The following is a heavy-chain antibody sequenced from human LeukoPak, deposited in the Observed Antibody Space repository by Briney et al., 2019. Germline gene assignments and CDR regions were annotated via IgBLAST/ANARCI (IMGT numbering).Heavy chain of an antibody. Sequence: PSETLSLTCAVYGGSLSGHYWTWIRQSPEKGLEWVGQITLGGSTDYNPSLKSRLLISLDMSHNQFFLNVTSVTAADTAVYFCARGSERSGWSDDLWGQGTRVTVSS. J-gene: IGHJ5*02. CDR2: ITLGGST. D-gene: IGHD6-19*01. V-gene: IGHV4-34*01. CDR3: ARGSERSGWSDDL. CDR1: GGSLSGHY.